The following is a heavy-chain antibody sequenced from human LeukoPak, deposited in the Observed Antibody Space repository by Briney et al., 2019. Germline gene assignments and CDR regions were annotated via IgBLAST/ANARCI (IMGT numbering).Heavy chain of an antibody. Sequence: PGGSLRLSCAASGFSVSSNYMTWVRQAPGKGLDWVSLLYIGGSTYYADSVKGRFTISRDNSKNTLYLQMDSLRVEDTAVYYCARVSWRFDGCSGDCRDYWGQGTLVTVSS. V-gene: IGHV3-53*01. J-gene: IGHJ4*02. CDR1: GFSVSSNY. CDR3: ARVSWRFDGCSGDCRDY. D-gene: IGHD2-21*02. CDR2: LYIGGST.